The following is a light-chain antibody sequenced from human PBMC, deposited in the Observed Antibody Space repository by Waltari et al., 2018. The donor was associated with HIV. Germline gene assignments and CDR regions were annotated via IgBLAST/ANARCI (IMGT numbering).Light chain of an antibody. V-gene: IGKV1-39*01. CDR1: QSIRSY. Sequence: DIQMTQSPSPLSASVGASVTITCRASQSIRSYLNWSQQKSVISPKLLIYAASRLQSGVPSRCSGSGSGAEYTLTIISLQPEDCATYYCQQSHSTPWTFGQGTKVEIK. CDR3: QQSHSTPWT. CDR2: AAS. J-gene: IGKJ1*01.